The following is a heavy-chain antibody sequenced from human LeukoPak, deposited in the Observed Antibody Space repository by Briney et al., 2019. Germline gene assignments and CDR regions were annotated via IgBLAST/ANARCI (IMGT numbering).Heavy chain of an antibody. J-gene: IGHJ4*02. Sequence: GGSLRLSCAASGFTFSNYWMAWVRQAPGKGLQWVAYMSQDGSEIYYVDSVKGRFIISRDNAKNSLYLQMNSLRAEDTAVYYCARAPFDSSGYYPGWGQGTLVTVSS. V-gene: IGHV3-7*01. CDR1: GFTFSNYW. CDR3: ARAPFDSSGYYPG. D-gene: IGHD3-22*01. CDR2: MSQDGSEI.